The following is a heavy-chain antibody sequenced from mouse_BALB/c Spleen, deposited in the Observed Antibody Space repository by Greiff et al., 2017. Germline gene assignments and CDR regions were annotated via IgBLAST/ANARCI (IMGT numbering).Heavy chain of an antibody. V-gene: IGHV5-6-3*01. D-gene: IGHD2-1*01. CDR3: ARYGNYAWFAY. CDR1: GFTFSSYG. CDR2: INSNGGST. J-gene: IGHJ3*01. Sequence: EVQRVESGGGLVQPGGSLKLSCAASGFTFSSYGMSWVRQTPDKRLELVATINSNGGSTYYPDSVKGRFTISRDNAKNTLYLQMSSLKSEDTAMYYCARYGNYAWFAYWGQGTLVTVSA.